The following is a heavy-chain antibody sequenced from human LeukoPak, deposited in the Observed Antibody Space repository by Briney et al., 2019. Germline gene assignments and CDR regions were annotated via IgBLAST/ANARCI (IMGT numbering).Heavy chain of an antibody. Sequence: SETLSLTCTVSGGSISSYYWSWIRQPPGKGLEWIGYIYYSGSTNYNPSLKSRVTISVDTSKNQFSLKLSSVTAADTAVYYCATRYVAAAGSYFDYWGQGTLVTVSS. D-gene: IGHD6-13*01. CDR3: ATRYVAAAGSYFDY. CDR2: IYYSGST. V-gene: IGHV4-59*01. J-gene: IGHJ4*02. CDR1: GGSISSYY.